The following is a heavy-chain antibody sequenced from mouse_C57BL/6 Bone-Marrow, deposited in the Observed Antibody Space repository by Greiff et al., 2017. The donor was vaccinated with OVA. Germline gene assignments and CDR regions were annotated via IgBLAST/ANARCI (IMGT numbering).Heavy chain of an antibody. Sequence: EVKLVESGGGLVKPGGSLKLSCAASGFTFSSYTMSWFRQTPEKRLEWVATISGGGGNTYYPDSVKGRFTISRDNAKNSQYLQMSSLRSEDTALYYCARRSNFSWFAYWGQGTLVTVAA. CDR3: ARRSNFSWFAY. D-gene: IGHD2-5*01. V-gene: IGHV5-9*01. CDR1: GFTFSSYT. J-gene: IGHJ3*01. CDR2: ISGGGGNT.